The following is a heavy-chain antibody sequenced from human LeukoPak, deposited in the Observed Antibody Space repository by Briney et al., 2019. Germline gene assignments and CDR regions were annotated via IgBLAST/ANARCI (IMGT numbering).Heavy chain of an antibody. CDR2: MYYSGST. CDR1: GGSISSGDYY. J-gene: IGHJ4*02. V-gene: IGHV4-30-4*08. CDR3: ARRGIAPALYFDF. Sequence: TLSLTCTVPGGSISSGDYYWTWIRQPPGKGLEWIGYMYYSGSTYYNPSLKSRVTISRDTSKNQFSLRLTSVTAADTAVYYCARRGIAPALYFDFWGQGALVTVSS. D-gene: IGHD6-13*01.